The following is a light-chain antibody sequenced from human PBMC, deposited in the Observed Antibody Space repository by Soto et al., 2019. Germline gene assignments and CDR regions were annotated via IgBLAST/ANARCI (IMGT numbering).Light chain of an antibody. Sequence: EIVLTQSPRTLSLSPGERATLSCRASQSVSSSYLAWFQQKPGQAPRLLIYGAATRATGIPDRFSGSGSGTDFTLTISRLEPEDFVVDYCHQYGTAPRTFGQGTKVEIK. CDR1: QSVSSSY. CDR2: GAA. J-gene: IGKJ1*01. CDR3: HQYGTAPRT. V-gene: IGKV3-20*01.